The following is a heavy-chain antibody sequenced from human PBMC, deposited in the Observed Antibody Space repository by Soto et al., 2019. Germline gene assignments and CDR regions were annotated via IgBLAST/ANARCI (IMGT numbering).Heavy chain of an antibody. D-gene: IGHD6-19*01. J-gene: IGHJ3*02. V-gene: IGHV1-2*02. CDR1: GDTFTANY. CDR2: INPKSGGT. CDR3: ARALIDSSGRRQAFDI. Sequence: QVQLVQSGAEVKKPGASVKVSCKASGDTFTANYIHWVRQAPGQGFEWMGWINPKSGGTNYPQKFQGRVTMTRDTSLSTVYMTLTRLTSDDTAVYYCARALIDSSGRRQAFDIWGQGTMVTVSS.